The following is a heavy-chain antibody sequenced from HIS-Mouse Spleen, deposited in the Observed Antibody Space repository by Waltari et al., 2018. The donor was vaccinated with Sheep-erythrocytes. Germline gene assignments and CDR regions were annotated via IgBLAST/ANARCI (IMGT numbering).Heavy chain of an antibody. Sequence: QVQRVESGGGVVQPGRSLRLSCAAPGFTFSSYAMHWVRQAPGKGLGWVAVISYEGSNKYYADSVQGRFTISRDNSKNTLYLQMNRLRAEDTAVYYCARVSAGELKYYFDYWGQGTLVTVSS. D-gene: IGHD1-26*01. CDR1: GFTFSSYA. CDR2: ISYEGSNK. CDR3: ARVSAGELKYYFDY. J-gene: IGHJ4*02. V-gene: IGHV3-30*04.